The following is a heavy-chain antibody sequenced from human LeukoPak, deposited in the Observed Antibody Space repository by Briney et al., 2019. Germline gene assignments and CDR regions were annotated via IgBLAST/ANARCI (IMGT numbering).Heavy chain of an antibody. Sequence: GGSLRLSCAASGFTFSSYAMSWVRQAPGKGLEWVSAISGSGGSTYYADSVKGRFTISRDNSKNTLYLQMNSLRAEDTAVYYCAKRGIDSSGYYYEGYWGQGTLVTVSS. J-gene: IGHJ4*02. V-gene: IGHV3-23*01. CDR2: ISGSGGST. CDR3: AKRGIDSSGYYYEGY. CDR1: GFTFSSYA. D-gene: IGHD3-22*01.